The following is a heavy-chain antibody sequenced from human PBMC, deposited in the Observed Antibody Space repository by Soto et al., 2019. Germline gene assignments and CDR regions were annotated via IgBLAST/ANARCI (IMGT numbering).Heavy chain of an antibody. CDR1: GFTFSSYS. D-gene: IGHD2-2*01. CDR2: ISSSSSYI. CDR3: ARVFFVGVPADPRSVYAP. J-gene: IGHJ5*02. V-gene: IGHV3-21*01. Sequence: GGSLRLSCAASGFTFSSYSMNWVRQAPGKGLEWVSSISSSSSYIYYADSVKGRFTISRDNAKNSLYLQMNSLRAEDTAVYYCARVFFVGVPADPRSVYAPWARGTPDPGPS.